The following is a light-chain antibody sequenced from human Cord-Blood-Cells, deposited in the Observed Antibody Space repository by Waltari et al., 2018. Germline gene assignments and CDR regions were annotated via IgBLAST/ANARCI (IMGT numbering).Light chain of an antibody. CDR3: SSYTSSSTWV. CDR2: DVS. J-gene: IGLJ3*02. V-gene: IGLV2-14*01. Sequence: QSALTQPATVSGSPGQSITISCTGTSSDVGGYNSVSWYPLHPGKAPKLMIYDVSNRPSGVSNRFSGSKSGNPASLTISGLQAEDEADYYCSSYTSSSTWVFGGGTKLPVL. CDR1: SSDVGGYNS.